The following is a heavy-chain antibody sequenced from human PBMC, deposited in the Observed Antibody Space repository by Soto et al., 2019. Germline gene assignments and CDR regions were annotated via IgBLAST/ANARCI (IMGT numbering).Heavy chain of an antibody. CDR3: VNQRSSGVNHFGS. D-gene: IGHD5-12*01. V-gene: IGHV3-23*01. CDR2: ISGNGRSI. Sequence: GGSLRLSCVASGFAFSNYAMNWVRQTPGKGLEWVSSISGNGRSIYYAQSVKGRFTISRDNPRNTLYLQLDSLRGDDTAVYFCVNQRSSGVNHFGSWGQGTLVTVSS. CDR1: GFAFSNYA. J-gene: IGHJ4*02.